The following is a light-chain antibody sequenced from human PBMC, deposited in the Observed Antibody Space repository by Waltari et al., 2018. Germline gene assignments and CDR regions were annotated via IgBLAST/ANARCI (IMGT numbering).Light chain of an antibody. CDR2: WAS. CDR1: QSVFYSSNNKNY. CDR3: QQYYVTPFT. J-gene: IGKJ3*01. V-gene: IGKV4-1*01. Sequence: DIVMTQSPDSLAVYLGERATINCKSSQSVFYSSNNKNYLSWYQQKPGQPPKLVIYWASTRESGVPDRFSGSGSGTDFTLTISSLQAEDVASYYCQQYYVTPFTFGPGTKVDIK.